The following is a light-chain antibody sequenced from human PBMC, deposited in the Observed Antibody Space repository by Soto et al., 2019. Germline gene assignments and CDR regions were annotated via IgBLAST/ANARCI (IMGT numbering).Light chain of an antibody. Sequence: QSALTQPASVSGSPGQSITISCTGTSSDVGSYNYVSWYQQHPGKAPKLMVYDVSNRPSGVSNRFSGSKSGNTASLTISGLQAEDEADYYCSSYTTSSTYVFGTGTKVPVL. V-gene: IGLV2-14*01. CDR1: SSDVGSYNY. CDR3: SSYTTSSTYV. J-gene: IGLJ1*01. CDR2: DVS.